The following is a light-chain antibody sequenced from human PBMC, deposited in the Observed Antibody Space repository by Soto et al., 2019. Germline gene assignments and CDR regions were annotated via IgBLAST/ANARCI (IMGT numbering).Light chain of an antibody. CDR2: DVS. CDR3: QHRRSWPLT. Sequence: EIVLTQSPATLSLSPGDRATLSCRASQSIYTYLGWYQQKPGQAPRLLIYDVSNRASGIPARFSGSGSGTDFTLTISSLEPEDFAVYYCQHRRSWPLTFGGGTKVEI. CDR1: QSIYTY. V-gene: IGKV3-11*01. J-gene: IGKJ4*01.